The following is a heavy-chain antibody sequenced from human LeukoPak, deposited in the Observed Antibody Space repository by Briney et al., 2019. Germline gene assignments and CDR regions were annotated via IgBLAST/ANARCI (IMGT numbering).Heavy chain of an antibody. V-gene: IGHV4-34*01. CDR2: INHSGST. J-gene: IGHJ4*02. D-gene: IGHD1-26*01. CDR3: ASLRERSYYARGFDY. CDR1: GGSFSGYY. Sequence: SETLSLTCAVYGGSFSGYYWSWIRQPPGKGLEWIGEINHSGSTNYNPSLKSRVTISVDTSKNQFSLRLSSVTAADTAVYYCASLRERSYYARGFDYWGQGTLVTVSS.